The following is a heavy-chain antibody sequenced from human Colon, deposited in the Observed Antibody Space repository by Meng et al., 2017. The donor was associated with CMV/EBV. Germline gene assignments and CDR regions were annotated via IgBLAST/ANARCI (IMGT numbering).Heavy chain of an antibody. V-gene: IGHV1-2*02. CDR1: GFTFTGHY. CDR2: IDANSGGT. D-gene: IGHD1-14*01. CDR3: ARDGIRGVFFFDY. Sequence: VQVVESGAGGKEPGASVKVSCKASGFTFTGHYMHWVRQAPGQGLEWMGWIDANSGGTNYAQKFQGRLTMTRDTSISTVYMELNRLRSDDTAVYFCARDGIRGVFFFDYWGQGTLVTVSS. J-gene: IGHJ4*02.